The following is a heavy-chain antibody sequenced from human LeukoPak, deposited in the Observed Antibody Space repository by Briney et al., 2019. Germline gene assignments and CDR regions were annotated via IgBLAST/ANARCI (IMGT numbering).Heavy chain of an antibody. CDR1: GFTFSSYA. Sequence: GGSLRLSCAASGFTFSSYAMSWVRQAPEKGLGWVSAISGSGGSTYYADSVKGRFTISRDNSKNTLYLQMNSLRAEDTAVYYCAKLSTLVTIDYWGQGTLVTVSS. V-gene: IGHV3-23*01. CDR2: ISGSGGST. CDR3: AKLSTLVTIDY. J-gene: IGHJ4*02. D-gene: IGHD1-26*01.